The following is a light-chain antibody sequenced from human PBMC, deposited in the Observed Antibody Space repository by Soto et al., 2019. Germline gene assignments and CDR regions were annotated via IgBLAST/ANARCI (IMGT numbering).Light chain of an antibody. V-gene: IGLV1-40*01. J-gene: IGLJ3*02. CDR3: QYYDSSLSGWV. CDR2: GNS. CDR1: SSNIGAGYD. Sequence: QSVLTQPPSVSGAPGQRVTISCTGSSSNIGAGYDVHWYQQLPGTAPKLLIAGNSNRPSGGPDQFSGSKSGTSASLAITGRQAEDEVDYYCQYYDSSLSGWVFGGGTKVTVL.